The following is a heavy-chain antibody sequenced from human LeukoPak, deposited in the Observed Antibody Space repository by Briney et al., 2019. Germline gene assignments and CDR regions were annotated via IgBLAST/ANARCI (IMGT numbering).Heavy chain of an antibody. CDR3: AASSSSKQPPFDY. J-gene: IGHJ4*02. Sequence: GGSLRLSCAASGFTFSSYWMHWVRQAPGKGLVWVSRINSDGSTTNYADSVKGRFTISRDNAKNTLYLQMNSLRAEDTAVYYCAASSSSKQPPFDYWGQGTLVTVSS. V-gene: IGHV3-74*01. D-gene: IGHD2-2*01. CDR2: INSDGSTT. CDR1: GFTFSSYW.